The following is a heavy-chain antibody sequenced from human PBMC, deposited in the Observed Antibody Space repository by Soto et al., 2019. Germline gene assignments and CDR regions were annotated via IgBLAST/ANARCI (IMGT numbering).Heavy chain of an antibody. J-gene: IGHJ4*02. CDR1: GFTFSSYT. CDR2: LSGSSTTS. V-gene: IGHV3-23*01. D-gene: IGHD2-21*01. CDR3: AKRGAYRHDS. Sequence: GVSLRLSCTGSGFTFSSYTMNWVRQAPGKGLECVSSLSGSSTTSYYADSVKGRFTISRDNAKNTLYLQMNSLRVEDTAVYYCAKRGAYRHDSWGKGTLVTVSS.